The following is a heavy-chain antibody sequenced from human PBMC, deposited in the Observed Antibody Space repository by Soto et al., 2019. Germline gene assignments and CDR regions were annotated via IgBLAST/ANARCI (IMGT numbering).Heavy chain of an antibody. CDR1: GFTFSSYW. CDR3: ASGATDYGNFDY. CDR2: INGDGSSI. D-gene: IGHD4-17*01. J-gene: IGHJ4*02. V-gene: IGHV3-74*01. Sequence: EVHLVESGGGLVQPGGSLRLSCAASGFTFSSYWMHWVRQAPGKGLVWLSRINGDGSSIYYAESVKGRFTIPRDSAKNTLVMQINSLRDEDKAVYYCASGATDYGNFDYWGQGTMVTVSS.